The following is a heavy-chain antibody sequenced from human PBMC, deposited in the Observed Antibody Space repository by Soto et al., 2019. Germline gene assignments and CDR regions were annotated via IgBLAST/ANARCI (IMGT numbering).Heavy chain of an antibody. J-gene: IGHJ4*02. D-gene: IGHD6-19*01. V-gene: IGHV3-23*01. CDR3: ARSFSGWYVFDY. CDR1: GFSFSTYV. Sequence: PGGSLRLSCSASGFSFSTYVMSWVRQAPGKGLEWVSAIHGNAESTDYADSVRGRFTISRDNSKNTLYLQMNSLRAEDTALYFCARSFSGWYVFDYWGQGALVTVSS. CDR2: IHGNAEST.